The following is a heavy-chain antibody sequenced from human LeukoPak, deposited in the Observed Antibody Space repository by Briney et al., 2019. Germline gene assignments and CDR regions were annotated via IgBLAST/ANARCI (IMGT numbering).Heavy chain of an antibody. CDR1: GYTLSTYW. Sequence: GGPLRLSCVASGYTLSTYWKSWARHAPGKGRKWVTSIKQDGSDKQYVHSVKGLFHISRDNAKNSLYLQMNSLGVEDAAVYYCARVDGIGVALDDAFDVWGQGTMVTVSS. J-gene: IGHJ3*01. D-gene: IGHD6-19*01. CDR3: ARVDGIGVALDDAFDV. V-gene: IGHV3-7*03. CDR2: IKQDGSDK.